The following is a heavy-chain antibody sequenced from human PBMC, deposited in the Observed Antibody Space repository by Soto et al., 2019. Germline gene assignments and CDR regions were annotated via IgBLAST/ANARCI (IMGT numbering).Heavy chain of an antibody. D-gene: IGHD2-8*01. CDR2: ISAYNGNT. Sequence: QVQLVQSGAEVKKPGASVKVSCKASGYTFTSYGISWVRQAPGQGLEWMGWISAYNGNTNYAQKLQGRVTMTTDTSTSTAYMELRGLRSDDTAVYYCARADIVLMVYAPFDYWGQGTLVTVSS. J-gene: IGHJ4*02. CDR3: ARADIVLMVYAPFDY. CDR1: GYTFTSYG. V-gene: IGHV1-18*01.